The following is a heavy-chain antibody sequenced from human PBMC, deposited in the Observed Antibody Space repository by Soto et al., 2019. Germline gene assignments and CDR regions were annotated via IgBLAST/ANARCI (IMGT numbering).Heavy chain of an antibody. D-gene: IGHD4-17*01. V-gene: IGHV4-59*01. CDR1: GDSISSYY. Sequence: PSETLSLTCTVSGDSISSYYWSWIRQPPGKGLEWIGYIYYSGSTNYNPSLKSRVTISVDTSKNQFFLKLSSVTAADTAVYYCARATFDYGDDWFDPWGQGTLVTVSS. J-gene: IGHJ5*02. CDR3: ARATFDYGDDWFDP. CDR2: IYYSGST.